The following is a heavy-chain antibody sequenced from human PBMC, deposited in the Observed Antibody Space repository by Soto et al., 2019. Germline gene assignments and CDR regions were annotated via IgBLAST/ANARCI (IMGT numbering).Heavy chain of an antibody. CDR2: IWYDGSNK. CDR1: GFTFSSYG. V-gene: IGHV3-33*01. Sequence: QVQLVESGGGVVQPGRSLRLSCAASGFTFSSYGMHWVRQAPGKGLEWVAVIWYDGSNKYYADSVKGRFTISRDNSKNTLYLQMNSLRAEDTAVYYCARDRGSNWFDPWAQGTLVTVSS. D-gene: IGHD3-10*01. CDR3: ARDRGSNWFDP. J-gene: IGHJ5*02.